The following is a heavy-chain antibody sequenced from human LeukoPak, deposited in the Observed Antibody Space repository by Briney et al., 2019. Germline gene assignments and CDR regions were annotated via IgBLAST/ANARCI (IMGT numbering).Heavy chain of an antibody. CDR2: TYYRSKLYN. CDR3: ARSAGHFDY. Sequence: XXLTCALXGDSVPSNSAAWNWIRQSPSRGLEWLGRTYYRSKLYNEYTLSVKSLITINPDTSKNQFSLQLNSVTPEDMAVYYCARSAGHFDYWGQGTLVTVSS. J-gene: IGHJ4*02. V-gene: IGHV6-1*01. CDR1: GDSVPSNSAA.